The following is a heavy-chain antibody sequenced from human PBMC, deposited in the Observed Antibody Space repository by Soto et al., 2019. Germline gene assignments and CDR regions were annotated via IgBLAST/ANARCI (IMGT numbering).Heavy chain of an antibody. CDR1: GYTFTSYY. CDR2: INPSGGST. Sequence: ASVKVSCKASGYTFTSYYMHWVRQAPGQGLEWMGIINPSGGSTSYAQKFQGRVTMTRDTSTSTVYMELSSLRSEDTAVYYCASDRRLPNAFDIWGQGTMVTVSS. CDR3: ASDRRLPNAFDI. V-gene: IGHV1-46*01. J-gene: IGHJ3*02.